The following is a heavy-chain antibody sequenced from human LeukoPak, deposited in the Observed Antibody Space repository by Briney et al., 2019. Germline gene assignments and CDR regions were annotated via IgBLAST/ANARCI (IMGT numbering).Heavy chain of an antibody. CDR1: GGSIGSGSYY. Sequence: PSETLSLTCTVSGGSIGSGSYYWSWLRQPAGTGLEWIGRIYTTGTPHYNPSLKSRVTISADTSKNQFSLKLSSVTAADTAVYYCAREWELLDYWGQGTLVTVSS. CDR2: IYTTGTP. CDR3: AREWELLDY. J-gene: IGHJ4*02. V-gene: IGHV4-61*02. D-gene: IGHD1-26*01.